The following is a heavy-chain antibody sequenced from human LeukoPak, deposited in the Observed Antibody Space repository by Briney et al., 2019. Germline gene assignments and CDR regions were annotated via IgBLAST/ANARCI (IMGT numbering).Heavy chain of an antibody. J-gene: IGHJ6*02. Sequence: ASVKVSCKASGYTFTSYDINWVRQATGQGLEWIGWMNPNSGNTGYAQKFQGRVTMTRNTSISTAYMELSSLRSEDTAVYYCARAGKTSGYYSYYYYYGMDVWGQGTTVTVSS. CDR3: ARAGKTSGYYSYYYYYGMDV. CDR2: MNPNSGNT. D-gene: IGHD3-3*01. V-gene: IGHV1-8*01. CDR1: GYTFTSYD.